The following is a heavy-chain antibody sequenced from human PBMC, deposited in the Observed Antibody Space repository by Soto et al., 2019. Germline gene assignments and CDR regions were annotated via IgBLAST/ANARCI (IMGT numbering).Heavy chain of an antibody. CDR3: AAENMIVSYGMDV. CDR2: IVVGSGNT. V-gene: IGHV1-58*01. D-gene: IGHD3-22*01. CDR1: GFNFTSSA. J-gene: IGHJ6*02. Sequence: QMQLVQSGPEVKKPGTSLKVSCKASGFNFTSSAVQWVRQARGQRLEWIGWIVVGSGNTNYAQKFQERVTITRDMSTSTAYMELSSLSAEDTAVYYCAAENMIVSYGMDVWGQGTTVTVSS.